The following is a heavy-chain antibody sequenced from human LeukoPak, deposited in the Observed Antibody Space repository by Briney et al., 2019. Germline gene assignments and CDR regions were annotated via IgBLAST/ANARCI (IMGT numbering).Heavy chain of an antibody. J-gene: IGHJ4*02. CDR3: ATDYRYCSGGSCYGY. V-gene: IGHV1-24*01. CDR2: FDPEDGET. Sequence: ASVKVSCKVSGYTLTELSMHWVRQAPGKGLEWMGGFDPEDGETIYAQKLQGRDTMTEDTSTDTAYMELSSLRSEDTAVYYCATDYRYCSGGSCYGYWGQGTLVTVSS. CDR1: GYTLTELS. D-gene: IGHD2-15*01.